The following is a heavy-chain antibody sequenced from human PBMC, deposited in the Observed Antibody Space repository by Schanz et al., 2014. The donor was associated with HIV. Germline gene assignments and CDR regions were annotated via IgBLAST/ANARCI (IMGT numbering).Heavy chain of an antibody. CDR2: ISGSGVST. Sequence: EVQLLESGGGLVQPGGSLRLSCAASGFTFSNFAMSWVRQAPGKGLEWVSSISGSGVSTFYAGSVKGRFAISRDKSKNTLYLQMNSLRVEDTAVYYCVRDAAGRFSDRSPGYWGQGTLVIVSS. CDR3: VRDAAGRFSDRSPGY. V-gene: IGHV3-23*01. D-gene: IGHD2-15*01. CDR1: GFTFSNFA. J-gene: IGHJ4*01.